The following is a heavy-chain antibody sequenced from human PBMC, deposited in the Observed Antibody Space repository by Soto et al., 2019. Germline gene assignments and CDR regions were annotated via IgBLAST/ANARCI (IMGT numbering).Heavy chain of an antibody. CDR1: GGSTSSVDYY. CDR2: IYYSGST. CDR3: ARVPNWGSAYYYGMDV. J-gene: IGHJ6*02. V-gene: IGHV4-30-4*01. D-gene: IGHD7-27*01. Sequence: TLSLTCTVSGGSTSSVDYYWSWIRQPPGKGLEWIGHIYYSGSTYYNPSLKSRVIISIDTSKNQFSLKLSSVTAADTAVYYCARVPNWGSAYYYGMDVWGQGTTVTVSS.